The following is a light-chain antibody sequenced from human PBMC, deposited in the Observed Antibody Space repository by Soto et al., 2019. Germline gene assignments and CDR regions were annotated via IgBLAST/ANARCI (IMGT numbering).Light chain of an antibody. Sequence: EIVLTQSPGTLSLSPGERATLSCRASQSVSSSYLAWYQQKPGQAPRLLIYGASSRATGIPDRFSGSGSGTDFTLTISRLEPEVLAVYYCQQYGSSGYTFGQGTKLEIK. J-gene: IGKJ2*01. CDR3: QQYGSSGYT. CDR2: GAS. CDR1: QSVSSSY. V-gene: IGKV3-20*01.